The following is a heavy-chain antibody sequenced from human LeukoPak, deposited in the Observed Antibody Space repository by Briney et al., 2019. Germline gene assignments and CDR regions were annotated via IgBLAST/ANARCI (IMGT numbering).Heavy chain of an antibody. Sequence: PGGSLRLSCVASGFTFSSYWMSWVRQAPGKGLEWVANIKQDGSEKYYVDSVKGRFTIPRDNAKNSLYLQMNSLRAEDTAVYYCARDVYCSGGGCFASTPRFDYWGQGTLVTVSS. V-gene: IGHV3-7*01. J-gene: IGHJ4*02. CDR2: IKQDGSEK. D-gene: IGHD2-15*01. CDR3: ARDVYCSGGGCFASTPRFDY. CDR1: GFTFSSYW.